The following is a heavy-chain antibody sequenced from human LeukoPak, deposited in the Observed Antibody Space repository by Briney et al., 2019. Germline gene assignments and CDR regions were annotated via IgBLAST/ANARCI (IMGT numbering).Heavy chain of an antibody. D-gene: IGHD6-13*01. J-gene: IGHJ6*03. CDR3: AKEGYSRGYYSYYYMDV. CDR2: IGTIGDT. Sequence: PGGSLRLSCAASGFTFSSSDMHWVRQPTGKGLEWVTAIGTIGDTYYPDSVKGRFTISRDNSKNTLYVQMNSLRAEDTAVYYCAKEGYSRGYYSYYYMDVWGKGTTVTVSS. CDR1: GFTFSSSD. V-gene: IGHV3-13*01.